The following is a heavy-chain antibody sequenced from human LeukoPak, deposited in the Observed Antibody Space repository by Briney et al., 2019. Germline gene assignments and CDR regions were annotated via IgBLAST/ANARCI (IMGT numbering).Heavy chain of an antibody. V-gene: IGHV3-30-3*01. CDR1: GFTFSSYA. J-gene: IGHJ3*02. CDR3: ARGLTLDAFDI. Sequence: PGGSLRLSCAASGFTFSSYAMHWVRQAPGKGLEWVAVISYDGSNKCYADSVKGRFTISRDNSKNTLYLQMNSLRAEDTAVYYCARGLTLDAFDIWGQGTMVTVSS. CDR2: ISYDGSNK. D-gene: IGHD4/OR15-4a*01.